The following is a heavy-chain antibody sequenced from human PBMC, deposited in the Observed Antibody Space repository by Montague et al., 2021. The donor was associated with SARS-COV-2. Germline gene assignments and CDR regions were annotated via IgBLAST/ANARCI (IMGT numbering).Heavy chain of an antibody. J-gene: IGHJ4*02. V-gene: IGHV3-33*01. CDR2: IWYDGSNK. Sequence: SLRLSCAASGFTFSSYGVHWVRQAPGKGLEWVAVIWYDGSNKYYADSVKGRFTISRDNSKNTLYLQMNSLRAEDTAVYYCAREADYYYDSSGYYKPGTLDYWGQGTLVTVSS. CDR3: AREADYYYDSSGYYKPGTLDY. D-gene: IGHD3-22*01. CDR1: GFTFSSYG.